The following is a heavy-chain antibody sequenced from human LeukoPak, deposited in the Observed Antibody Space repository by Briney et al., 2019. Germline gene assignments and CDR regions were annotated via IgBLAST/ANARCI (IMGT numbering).Heavy chain of an antibody. V-gene: IGHV3-23*01. D-gene: IGHD3-22*01. Sequence: GGSLRLSCAASGFTFSTYAVNWVRQAPGKGLEWVSTISGSGGSTYYADSVKGRFTISRDNSKNTLYLQMSSLRAEDTAVYYCAKDRGRYYDSSGYYWGYYFDSWGQGILVAVST. J-gene: IGHJ4*02. CDR3: AKDRGRYYDSSGYYWGYYFDS. CDR1: GFTFSTYA. CDR2: ISGSGGST.